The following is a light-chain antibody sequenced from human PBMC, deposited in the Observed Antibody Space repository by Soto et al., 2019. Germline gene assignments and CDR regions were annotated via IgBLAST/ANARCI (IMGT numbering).Light chain of an antibody. CDR3: QVWDIGSEHVV. V-gene: IGLV3-21*02. Sequence: SYELTQAPSVSVAPGQTARITCGGNNIGSESVHWYQQKPGQAPVLVVYDNSDRPSGIPERFSGSNSENTATLTISRVEAGDEADYFCQVWDIGSEHVVFGGGTKVTVL. CDR1: NIGSES. J-gene: IGLJ2*01. CDR2: DNS.